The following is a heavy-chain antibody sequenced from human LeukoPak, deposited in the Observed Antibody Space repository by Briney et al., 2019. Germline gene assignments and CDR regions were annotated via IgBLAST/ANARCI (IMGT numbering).Heavy chain of an antibody. CDR3: TRARHGNCYWDH. J-gene: IGHJ4*02. D-gene: IGHD1-7*01. CDR1: EYSFTNYW. Sequence: GESLKIPCKDSEYSFTNYWIGWVRQMPGKGLEWMGIIRPDDSDTRYSPSFQGQVTISADKSTSTAYLQWSSLKASDTAMYYCTRARHGNCYWDHWGQGTLVTVSS. V-gene: IGHV5-51*01. CDR2: IRPDDSDT.